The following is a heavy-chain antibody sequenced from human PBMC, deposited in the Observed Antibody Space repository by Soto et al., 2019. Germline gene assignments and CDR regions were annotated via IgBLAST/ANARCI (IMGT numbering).Heavy chain of an antibody. J-gene: IGHJ4*02. D-gene: IGHD3-22*01. Sequence: SLRLSCAASGFPFSNYALTWVRQAPGKGLEWVSAISGSGGSTYYADSVKGRFSISRDNSKNTVYLQMNSLRAEDTAVYYCAKGVGFGSSGNFDYWGQGTQVTVSS. V-gene: IGHV3-23*01. CDR2: ISGSGGST. CDR3: AKGVGFGSSGNFDY. CDR1: GFPFSNYA.